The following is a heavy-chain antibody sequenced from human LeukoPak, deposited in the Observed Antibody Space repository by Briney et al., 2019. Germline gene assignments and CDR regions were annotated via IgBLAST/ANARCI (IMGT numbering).Heavy chain of an antibody. CDR2: INWDGGST. V-gene: IGHV3-43*01. CDR3: AKDLGKVIAAAGTSGFDT. D-gene: IGHD6-13*01. J-gene: IGHJ4*01. CDR1: GFSFDDYT. Sequence: GGSLRLSCAASGFSFDDYTMHWVRHRPGKGLEWVSLINWDGGSTYYADSVKGRFISSRDTSKNSLYLQMHSLRADDTAFYYCAKDLGKVIAAAGTSGFDTWGRGTLVTVSS.